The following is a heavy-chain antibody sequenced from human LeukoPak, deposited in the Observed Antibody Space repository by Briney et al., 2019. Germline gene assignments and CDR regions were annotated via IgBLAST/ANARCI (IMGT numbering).Heavy chain of an antibody. CDR1: GYTFTGYY. J-gene: IGHJ4*02. D-gene: IGHD2-15*01. CDR3: TRASYWSHFDY. V-gene: IGHV1-2*02. Sequence: ASVKVSCKASGYTFTGYYMHWVRQAPGQGLEWMGWINPNSGGTNYAQKFQGRVTMTRDTSISTTYMELSRLRSDDTAVYYCTRASYWSHFDYWGQGTLVTVSS. CDR2: INPNSGGT.